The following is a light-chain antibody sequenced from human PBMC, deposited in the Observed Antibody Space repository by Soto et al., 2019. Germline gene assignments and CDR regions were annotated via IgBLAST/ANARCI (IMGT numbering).Light chain of an antibody. V-gene: IGKV1-39*01. CDR1: QSITNY. Sequence: DIQMTQSPSSLSASVGDRVTITCQASQSITNYLSWYQQKPGKAPKLLMSAASSLQSGVPSRFSGSGSGTDFTLTISRLQPEDFATYFCQQSFNVPYTFGQGTKVEIK. CDR3: QQSFNVPYT. J-gene: IGKJ2*01. CDR2: AAS.